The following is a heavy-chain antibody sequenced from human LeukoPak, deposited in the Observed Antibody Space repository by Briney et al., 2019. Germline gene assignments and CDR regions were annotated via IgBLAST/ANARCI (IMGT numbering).Heavy chain of an antibody. Sequence: SQTLSLTCTVSGGSISSGTFSWSWIRQHPGKGLEWLGYIFDSGYSYYNPSLKSRLSMSVDTSKNRFSLTLSSVTAADTAIYYCAKTNTPDNWFDPWGQGTLVTVSS. CDR3: AKTNTPDNWFDP. CDR2: IFDSGYS. CDR1: GGSISSGTFS. J-gene: IGHJ5*02. V-gene: IGHV4-31*03.